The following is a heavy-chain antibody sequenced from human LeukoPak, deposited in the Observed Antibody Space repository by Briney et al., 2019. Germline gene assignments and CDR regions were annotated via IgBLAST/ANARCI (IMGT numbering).Heavy chain of an antibody. V-gene: IGHV3-11*01. CDR1: GFTFSDYY. CDR3: ARGISTVTTSGDAFDI. Sequence: GGSLRLSCAASGFTFSDYYMSWIRQAPGKGLEWVSYISSSGSTIYYADSVKGRFTTSRDNAKNSLYLQMNSLRAEDTAVYYCARGISTVTTSGDAFDIWAKGQWSPSLQ. D-gene: IGHD4-17*01. J-gene: IGHJ3*02. CDR2: ISSSGSTI.